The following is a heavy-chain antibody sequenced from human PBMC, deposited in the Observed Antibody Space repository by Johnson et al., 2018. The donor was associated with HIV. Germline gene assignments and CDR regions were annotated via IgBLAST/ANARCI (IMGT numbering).Heavy chain of an antibody. CDR2: INWNGGST. CDR1: GFTFDDYG. J-gene: IGHJ3*02. D-gene: IGHD6-6*01. CDR3: AKVTPYSSSSSAFDI. Sequence: VQLVESGGGILRPGGSLRLSCAASGFTFDDYGMNWVRQGPGKGLEWVSGINWNGGSTGYADSVQGRFTISRDNAKNSLYLQMNSLRAEDTAVYYCAKVTPYSSSSSAFDIWGQGTMVTVSS. V-gene: IGHV3-20*04.